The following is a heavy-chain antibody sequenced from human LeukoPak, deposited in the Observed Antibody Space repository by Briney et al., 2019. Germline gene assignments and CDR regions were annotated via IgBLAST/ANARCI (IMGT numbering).Heavy chain of an antibody. D-gene: IGHD3-10*01. V-gene: IGHV4-38-2*02. Sequence: SETLSLTCSVSGYSISSGYYWGWIRQPPGKGLEWIGSIYHSGSTYYNPSLKSRVTISVDTSKNQSSLKLSSVTAADTAVYYCARGERFGGNDYWGQGTLVTVSS. CDR1: GYSISSGYY. CDR3: ARGERFGGNDY. J-gene: IGHJ4*02. CDR2: IYHSGST.